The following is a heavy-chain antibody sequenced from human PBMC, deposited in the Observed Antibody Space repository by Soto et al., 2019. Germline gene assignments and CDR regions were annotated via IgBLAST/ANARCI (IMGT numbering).Heavy chain of an antibody. CDR3: ARDNGQWLVSD. CDR1: GYIFTSYG. CDR2: ISTYNGNT. Sequence: QVQLVQSGAEVKKPGASVTVSCKASGYIFTSYGISWLRQAPGQGLEWMGRISTYNGNTKYAQKLQGRVTMTTDTSASIAYMELRSLRSDDTAVYYCARDNGQWLVSDWGQGTLVTVSS. J-gene: IGHJ1*01. V-gene: IGHV1-18*01. D-gene: IGHD6-19*01.